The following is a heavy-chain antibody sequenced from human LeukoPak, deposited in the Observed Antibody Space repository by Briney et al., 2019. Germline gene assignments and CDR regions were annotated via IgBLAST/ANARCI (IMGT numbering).Heavy chain of an antibody. D-gene: IGHD5-18*01. Sequence: SVKVSCKASGGTFSSYAISWVRQAPGQGLEWMGGIIPILGTANYAQKFQGRVTITADESTNTPSMELSSLRSEDTAVYYWARGEEDVDTAMVTYYDYMDVWGKGTTVTVSS. CDR3: ARGEEDVDTAMVTYYDYMDV. V-gene: IGHV1-69*13. J-gene: IGHJ6*03. CDR2: IIPILGTA. CDR1: GGTFSSYA.